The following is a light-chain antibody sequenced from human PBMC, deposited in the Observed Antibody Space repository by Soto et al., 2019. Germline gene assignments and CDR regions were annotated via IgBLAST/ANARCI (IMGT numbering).Light chain of an antibody. CDR3: SSYTSSSSYV. V-gene: IGLV2-14*03. Sequence: QSALTQPASVSDSPGPSITISCIGTSSDIGGFYHVSWHQQHPGKAPKLIIYDVSNRPSGVSNRFSGSKTGNTASLIISGLQAEDEADYYCSSYTSSSSYVFGSGTKLTVL. J-gene: IGLJ1*01. CDR2: DVS. CDR1: SSDIGGFYH.